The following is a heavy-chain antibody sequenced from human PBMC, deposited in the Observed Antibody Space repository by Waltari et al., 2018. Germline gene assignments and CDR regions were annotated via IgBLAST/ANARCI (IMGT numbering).Heavy chain of an antibody. CDR3: ARTLEKTYGGWYFDS. J-gene: IGHJ4*02. D-gene: IGHD3-10*01. CDR1: GDSIHRGTYY. V-gene: IGHV4-61*02. Sequence: QVQLQESGPGLVEPSQTLSLACSVSGDSIHRGTYYWSWVRQPAGRGREWLGRIFASGSTDYNPSLKSRVTISVDTSKSQVSLNLTSLTAADSAVYYCARTLEKTYGGWYFDSWGQGTRVTVSS. CDR2: IFASGST.